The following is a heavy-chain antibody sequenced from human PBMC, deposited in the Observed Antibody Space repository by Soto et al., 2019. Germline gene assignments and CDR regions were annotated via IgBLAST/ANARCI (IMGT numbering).Heavy chain of an antibody. V-gene: IGHV4-59*01. CDR2: IYYSGST. J-gene: IGHJ5*02. Sequence: SETLSLTCTVSCGSISSYYWSWIRQPPGKGLEWIGYIYYSGSTNYNPSLKSRVTISVDTSKNQFSLKLSSVTAADTAVYYCARDRFDYYDSSGYYYGLGWFDPWGQGTLVTVSS. CDR3: ARDRFDYYDSSGYYYGLGWFDP. D-gene: IGHD3-22*01. CDR1: CGSISSYY.